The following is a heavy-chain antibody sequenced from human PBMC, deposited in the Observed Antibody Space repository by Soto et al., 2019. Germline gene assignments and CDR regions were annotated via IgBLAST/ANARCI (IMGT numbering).Heavy chain of an antibody. CDR3: AKTSSGWYASDYFDY. CDR2: ISYDGSNK. D-gene: IGHD6-19*01. V-gene: IGHV3-30*18. CDR1: GFTFSSYG. J-gene: IGHJ4*02. Sequence: GGSLRLSCAASGFTFSSYGMHWVRQAPGKGLEWVAVISYDGSNKYYADSVKGRFTISRDNSKNTLYLQMNSLRAEDTAVYYCAKTSSGWYASDYFDYWGQGTLVTSPQ.